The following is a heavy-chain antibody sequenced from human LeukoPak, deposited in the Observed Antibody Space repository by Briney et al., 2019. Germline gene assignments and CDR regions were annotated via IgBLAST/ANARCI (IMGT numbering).Heavy chain of an antibody. V-gene: IGHV3-73*01. D-gene: IGHD2-8*01. Sequence: PGGSLRLSCAASGFTFSGSAMHWVRQASGKGLECLGRIRSKANSYATAYAASVKGRFTISRDDSKNTAYLQMNSLKTEDTAVYYCTILLICTNGVCYDYWGQGTLVTVSS. J-gene: IGHJ4*02. CDR2: IRSKANSYAT. CDR1: GFTFSGSA. CDR3: TILLICTNGVCYDY.